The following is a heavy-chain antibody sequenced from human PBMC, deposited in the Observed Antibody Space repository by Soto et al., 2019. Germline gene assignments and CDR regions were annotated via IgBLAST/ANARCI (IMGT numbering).Heavy chain of an antibody. D-gene: IGHD7-27*01. J-gene: IGHJ4*02. V-gene: IGHV3-21*01. Sequence: EVQLVESGGGLVKPGGSLRLSCAASGFTFSSYSMNWVRQAPGKGLEWVSSISSSSSYIYYADSVKGRFTISRDNAKNSLHLQMNSLRAEDTAVYYYARDAWSPDPLTGGSFDYWGQGTLDTVSS. CDR2: ISSSSSYI. CDR1: GFTFSSYS. CDR3: ARDAWSPDPLTGGSFDY.